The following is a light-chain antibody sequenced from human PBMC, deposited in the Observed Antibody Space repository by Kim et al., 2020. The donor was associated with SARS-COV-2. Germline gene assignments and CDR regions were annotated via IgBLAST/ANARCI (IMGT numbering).Light chain of an antibody. CDR2: TAS. CDR1: QGIGND. CDR3: LQHNTYPPV. V-gene: IGKV1-17*01. J-gene: IGKJ4*01. Sequence: DIQMTQSPSSLSASVGDRVTITCRASQGIGNDLGWYQQRPGKAPRRLIYTASTLQTGVPSRFSGSGSGTEFTLTISSLQPVDFATYYCLQHNTYPPVFGGGTKVDIK.